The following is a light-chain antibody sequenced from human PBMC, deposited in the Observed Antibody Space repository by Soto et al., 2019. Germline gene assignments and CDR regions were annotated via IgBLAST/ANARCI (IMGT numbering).Light chain of an antibody. Sequence: EIVLTQSPGTLSLSPGERATLSCRASQSVSSNLAWYQQKPGQAPRLLIYGAYIRATGIPARFSGSGSGTEFTLTISSLQSGDFAIYYCQQYNNWPPYTFGQGTKLEIK. V-gene: IGKV3-15*01. CDR3: QQYNNWPPYT. CDR2: GAY. J-gene: IGKJ2*01. CDR1: QSVSSN.